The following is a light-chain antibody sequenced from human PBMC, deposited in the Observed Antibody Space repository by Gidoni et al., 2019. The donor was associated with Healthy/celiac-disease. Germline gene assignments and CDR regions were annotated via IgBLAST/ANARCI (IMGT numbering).Light chain of an antibody. CDR3: QQYGSSPL. J-gene: IGKJ2*01. CDR1: QSVSSSY. Sequence: EIVLTQSPGTLSLSPGERATLSCRASQSVSSSYLAWYQQKPGQAPRLLIYGASSRATGIPDRFSGSGSGTDFTITISRLEPEDVAVYYCQQYGSSPLFGQGTKLEIK. CDR2: GAS. V-gene: IGKV3-20*01.